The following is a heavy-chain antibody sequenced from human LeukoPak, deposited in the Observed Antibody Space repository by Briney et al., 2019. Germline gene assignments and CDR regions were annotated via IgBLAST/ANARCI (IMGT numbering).Heavy chain of an antibody. Sequence: GGSLRLSCAASGFILSSYWMGWVRQAPGKGLEWVANIKWDGSEIHYVDSVKGRFTISRDNAKNSLYLQMNSLRAEDTGVYYCARYSGNPASFEYWGQGARVTVSS. CDR1: GFILSSYW. V-gene: IGHV3-7*01. CDR2: IKWDGSEI. CDR3: ARYSGNPASFEY. D-gene: IGHD1-26*01. J-gene: IGHJ4*02.